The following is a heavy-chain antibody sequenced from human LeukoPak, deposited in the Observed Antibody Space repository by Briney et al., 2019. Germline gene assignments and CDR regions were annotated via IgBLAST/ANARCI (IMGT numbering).Heavy chain of an antibody. CDR2: ISSSGSTI. D-gene: IGHD2-21*01. CDR1: GFTFSNYE. CDR3: ARDLGGGYCFDY. V-gene: IGHV3-48*03. J-gene: IGHJ4*02. Sequence: PGGSLRLSCAASGFTFSNYEMNWVRQAPGKGLEWVSYISSSGSTIYYADSVKGRFTISRDNAKNSLYLQMNSLRAEDTAVYYCARDLGGGYCFDYWGQGTLVTVSS.